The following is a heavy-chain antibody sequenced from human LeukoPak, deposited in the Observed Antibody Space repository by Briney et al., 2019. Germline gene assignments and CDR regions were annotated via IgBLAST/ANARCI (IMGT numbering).Heavy chain of an antibody. CDR3: ARGGGYYAIDY. CDR1: GFTVNSNY. J-gene: IGHJ4*02. D-gene: IGHD1-26*01. Sequence: GGSLRLSCAASGFTVNSNYMNWVRQAPGKGLEWVSVVYSDDTTYYADSVKGRFTISRDNSKNTLYLQMNNLRAEDTAVYYCARGGGYYAIDYWGQGTLVTVSS. CDR2: VYSDDTT. V-gene: IGHV3-53*01.